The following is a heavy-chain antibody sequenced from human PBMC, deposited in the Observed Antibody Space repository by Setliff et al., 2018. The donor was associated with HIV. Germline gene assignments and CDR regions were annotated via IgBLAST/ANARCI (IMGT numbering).Heavy chain of an antibody. J-gene: IGHJ3*01. D-gene: IGHD2-2*01. CDR3: ARHICGTTACYAVDV. V-gene: IGHV4-59*11. Sequence: SETLSLTCTVSGDSITGRWLSWIRQPPGKGLEWTGNIYHNGFANYNPSLKSRLTISVDTSKNQASLTLSSVTPADTAVYYCARHICGTTACYAVDVWGPGTMVTVSS. CDR2: IYHNGFA. CDR1: GDSITGRW.